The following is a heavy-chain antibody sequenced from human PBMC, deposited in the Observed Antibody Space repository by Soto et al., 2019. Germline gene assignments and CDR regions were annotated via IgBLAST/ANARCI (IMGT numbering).Heavy chain of an antibody. CDR3: ATSRTTMFAVVPANWFAR. D-gene: IGHD3-3*01. V-gene: IGHV3-23*01. CDR1: GFTFNNYA. CDR2: SSGSGDNT. J-gene: IGHJ5*02. Sequence: EVQVLESGGDLVQPGGSLRLSCAASGFTFNNYAMTWFRQPPGSGQEWGSASSGSGDNTYYADSVKGRFTISRDNSKTTLYLQMNSVRAEDPAVYYCATSRTTMFAVVPANWFARWGQGTRVPLAS.